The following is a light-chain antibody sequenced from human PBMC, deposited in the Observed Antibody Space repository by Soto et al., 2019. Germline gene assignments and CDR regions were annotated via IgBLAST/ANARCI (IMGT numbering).Light chain of an antibody. CDR1: SSDIGAYNY. CDR2: DVS. V-gene: IGLV2-14*01. J-gene: IGLJ1*01. Sequence: QSALTQPASVSGSPGQSITISCTGTSSDIGAYNYVSWFQQHPGKAPKLLIYDVSFRPSGVSDRFSGSKSGNTASLTISGLQAEDEADYYCSSFTSSYTRVFGTATNLTVL. CDR3: SSFTSSYTRV.